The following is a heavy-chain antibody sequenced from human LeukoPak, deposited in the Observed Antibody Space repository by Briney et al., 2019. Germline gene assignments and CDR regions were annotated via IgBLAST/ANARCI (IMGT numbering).Heavy chain of an antibody. CDR3: ARGVWSFDY. CDR1: GFTFSIYW. Sequence: PGGSLRLSCAASGFTFSIYWMSWVRQAPGKGLEWVANIKQDGSDKYYVDSVKGRFTISRDNAKNSLYLQMNSLRAEDTAVYYCARGVWSFDYWGQGTLVTVSS. J-gene: IGHJ4*02. D-gene: IGHD3-10*01. CDR2: IKQDGSDK. V-gene: IGHV3-7*04.